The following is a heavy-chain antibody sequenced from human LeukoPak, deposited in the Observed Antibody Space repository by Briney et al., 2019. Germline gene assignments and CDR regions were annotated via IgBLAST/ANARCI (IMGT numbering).Heavy chain of an antibody. CDR3: ARALRVDTAMVYGY. CDR2: IIPIFGTA. D-gene: IGHD5-18*01. CDR1: GGTFSSYA. V-gene: IGHV1-69*06. Sequence: SVEVSCKASGGTFSSYAISWVRQAPGQGLEWMGGIIPIFGTANYAQKFQGRVTITADKSTSTAYMELSSLRSEDTAVYYCARALRVDTAMVYGYWGQGTLVTVSS. J-gene: IGHJ4*02.